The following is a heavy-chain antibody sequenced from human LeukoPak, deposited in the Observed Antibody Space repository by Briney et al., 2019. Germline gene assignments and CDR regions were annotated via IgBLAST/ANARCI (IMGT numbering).Heavy chain of an antibody. CDR3: AKVPHYDYWSGAKAPYYYYYMDV. Sequence: PGGSLRLSCAASGFTFSSYAMSWVRQAPGKGLEWVSAISGSGGSTYYADSVKGRFTISRDNSKNTLYLQMNSLRAEDTAVYYCAKVPHYDYWSGAKAPYYYYYMDVWGKGTTVTVSS. J-gene: IGHJ6*03. V-gene: IGHV3-23*01. CDR2: ISGSGGST. CDR1: GFTFSSYA. D-gene: IGHD3-3*01.